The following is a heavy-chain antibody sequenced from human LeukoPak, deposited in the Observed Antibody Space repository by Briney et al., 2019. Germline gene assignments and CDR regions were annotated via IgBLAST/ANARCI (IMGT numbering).Heavy chain of an antibody. CDR3: ARGHATLGY. Sequence: KASETLSLTCAVYGGSFSGYYWSWIRQPPGKGLEWIGEINHSGSTNYNPSLKSRVTISVDTSKDQFSLKLSSVTAVDTAVYYCARGHATLGYWGQGTLVTVSS. V-gene: IGHV4-34*01. CDR2: INHSGST. CDR1: GGSFSGYY. J-gene: IGHJ4*02.